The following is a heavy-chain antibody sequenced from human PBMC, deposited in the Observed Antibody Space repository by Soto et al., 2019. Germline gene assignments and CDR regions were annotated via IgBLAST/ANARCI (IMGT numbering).Heavy chain of an antibody. J-gene: IGHJ5*02. Sequence: LRLSCAASGFTFTRYSMNWVRQAPGKGLEWVSSISSTTNYIYYADSMKGRFTVSRDNAKNSVYLEMNSLSAEDTAVYYCVREGGDNWFDPWGQGTLVTVSS. CDR1: GFTFTRYS. CDR3: VREGGDNWFDP. V-gene: IGHV3-21*01. CDR2: ISSTTNYI. D-gene: IGHD3-16*01.